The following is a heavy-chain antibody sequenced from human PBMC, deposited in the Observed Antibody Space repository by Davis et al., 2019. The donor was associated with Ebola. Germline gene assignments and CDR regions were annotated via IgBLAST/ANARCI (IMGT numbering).Heavy chain of an antibody. CDR2: ISSSSSTI. D-gene: IGHD6-19*01. CDR1: GFSFSRYS. J-gene: IGHJ4*02. CDR3: AREWQWLGRACDY. V-gene: IGHV3-21*04. Sequence: GGSLRLSCAASGFSFSRYSMNWVRQAPGKGLEWVSSISSSSSTIYYADSVKGRFTISRDNPKNSLYLQMNSLRAEDTAVYYCAREWQWLGRACDYWGQGTLVTVSS.